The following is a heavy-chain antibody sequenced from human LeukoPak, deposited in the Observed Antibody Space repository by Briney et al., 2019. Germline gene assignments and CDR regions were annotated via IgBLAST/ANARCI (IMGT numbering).Heavy chain of an antibody. CDR3: ARRTFLWFLDY. J-gene: IGHJ4*02. CDR2: INHSGST. Sequence: SETLSLTCAVYGGSFSGHYWSWIRQPPGKGLEWIGEINHSGSTNYNPSLKSRVTISVDTSKNQFSLKLSSVTAADTAVYYCARRTFLWFLDYWGQGTLVTVSS. CDR1: GGSFSGHY. V-gene: IGHV4-34*01. D-gene: IGHD3-10*01.